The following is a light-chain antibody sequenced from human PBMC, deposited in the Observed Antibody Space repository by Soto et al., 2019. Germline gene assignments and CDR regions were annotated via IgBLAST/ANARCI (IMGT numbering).Light chain of an antibody. CDR1: SSNIGSNT. CDR3: AAWDDSLSGPV. CDR2: SNN. Sequence: QSVLTQPPSASGTPGQRVTISCSGSSSNIGSNTVNWYQQLPGTAPKLLIYSNNQRPSGVPDRFSGSKSGTSASLAISWLQSEDEADYYCAAWDDSLSGPVFGGGTKVTVL. V-gene: IGLV1-44*01. J-gene: IGLJ3*02.